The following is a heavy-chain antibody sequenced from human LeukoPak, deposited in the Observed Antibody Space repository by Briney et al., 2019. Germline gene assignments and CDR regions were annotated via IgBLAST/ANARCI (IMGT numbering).Heavy chain of an antibody. CDR3: VRESPVAAVGRSWFDP. V-gene: IGHV3-23*01. J-gene: IGHJ5*02. CDR2: VSGSNGNT. Sequence: PGGSLRLSCAASGLTFSSYSMNWVRQAPGKGLEWVSTVSGSNGNTHYADSVKGRFTISRDNSKNTLYLQMNSLRAKDTAVYYCVRESPVAAVGRSWFDPWGQGTLVTVSS. CDR1: GLTFSSYS. D-gene: IGHD6-13*01.